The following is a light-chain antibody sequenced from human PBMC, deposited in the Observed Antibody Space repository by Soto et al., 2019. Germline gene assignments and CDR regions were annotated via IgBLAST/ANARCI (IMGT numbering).Light chain of an antibody. J-gene: IGKJ5*01. CDR2: GAS. V-gene: IGKV3-20*01. CDR3: QQYGSSPPLT. CDR1: HSVSSSY. Sequence: EIVLTQSPGTLSLSPGERATLSCRASHSVSSSYLAWYQQKPGQAPRLLIYGASSRATGIPDRFSGSGSGTDFHLTISRLEPEDFAVYYCQQYGSSPPLTFGQGTRLEIK.